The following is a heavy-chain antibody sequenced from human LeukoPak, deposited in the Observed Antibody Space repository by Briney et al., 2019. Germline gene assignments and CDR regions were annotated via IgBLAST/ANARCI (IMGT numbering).Heavy chain of an antibody. CDR2: MNPNNGKI. CDR1: GYTFTSYD. D-gene: IGHD6-6*01. Sequence: ASVKVSCKASGYTFTSYDIEWVRQATGQAPEWMGWMNPNNGKIGYAQKFQGRVTMTRDTSISTAYMELRSLRSDDTAVYYCARDCSSEGPNYYYMDVWGKGTTVTVSS. CDR3: ARDCSSEGPNYYYMDV. V-gene: IGHV1-8*01. J-gene: IGHJ6*03.